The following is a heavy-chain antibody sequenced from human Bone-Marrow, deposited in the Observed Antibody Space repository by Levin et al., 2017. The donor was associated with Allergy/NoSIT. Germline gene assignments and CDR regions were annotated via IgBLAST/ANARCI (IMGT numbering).Heavy chain of an antibody. J-gene: IGHJ4*02. Sequence: LSLTCAASGFTFSSYGMHWVRQAPGKGLEWVAVISYDGSNKYYADSVKGRFTISRDNSKNTLYLQMNSLRAEDTAVYYCAKVPISFMVRGVTFFDYWGQGTLVTVSS. CDR2: ISYDGSNK. CDR3: AKVPISFMVRGVTFFDY. V-gene: IGHV3-30*18. D-gene: IGHD3-10*01. CDR1: GFTFSSYG.